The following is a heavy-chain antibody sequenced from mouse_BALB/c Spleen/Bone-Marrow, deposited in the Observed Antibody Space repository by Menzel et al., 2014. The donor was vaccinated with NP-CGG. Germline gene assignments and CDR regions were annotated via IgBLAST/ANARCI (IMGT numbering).Heavy chain of an antibody. Sequence: VQLQQPGAELVRPGTPVKLSCKASGYTFTSYWMNWVKQRPGRGLEWIGRIDPSDSETHYNQKFKDKATLTVDKSSSTAYIQLSSLTSEGSAVYYCARWGAYFDYWGQGTTLTVSS. CDR2: IDPSDSET. CDR3: ARWGAYFDY. J-gene: IGHJ2*01. CDR1: GYTFTSYW. V-gene: IGHV1-61*01.